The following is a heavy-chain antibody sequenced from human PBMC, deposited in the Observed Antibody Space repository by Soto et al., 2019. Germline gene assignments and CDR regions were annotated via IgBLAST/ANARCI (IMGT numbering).Heavy chain of an antibody. Sequence: GGSLSLSCVASGGTFSGYSMSWVRQAPGKGLQWVSSISVDAGTTYYADSVKGPFTISRDNSKNTLYPQMNSLRAEDTAVYYCAKDGIRGIHFDNWGQGTLVTVSS. CDR2: ISVDAGTT. CDR3: AKDGIRGIHFDN. V-gene: IGHV3-23*01. J-gene: IGHJ4*02. CDR1: GGTFSGYS.